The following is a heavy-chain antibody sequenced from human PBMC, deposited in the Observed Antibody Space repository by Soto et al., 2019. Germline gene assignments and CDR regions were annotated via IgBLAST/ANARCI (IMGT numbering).Heavy chain of an antibody. D-gene: IGHD6-19*01. CDR2: ISAYNGNT. V-gene: IGHV1-18*01. CDR1: GYTFTSYG. CDR3: AADKGGVAGYGS. J-gene: IGHJ5*02. Sequence: QVQLVQSGAEVKKPGASVKVSCKASGYTFTSYGISWVRQAPGQGLEWMGWISAYNGNTNYAQKLQGRLTMTTATSASTAYVELRSLRADGTAVYYCAADKGGVAGYGSWGQGTLVTVSS.